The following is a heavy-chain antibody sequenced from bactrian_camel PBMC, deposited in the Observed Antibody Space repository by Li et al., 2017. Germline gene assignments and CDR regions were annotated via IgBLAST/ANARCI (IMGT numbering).Heavy chain of an antibody. J-gene: IGHJ4*01. CDR3: AVQPLGGVWCRFQSKFPF. Sequence: HVQLVESGGGSVQPGESLRLSCAASGYTFSIYCMAWFRQAPGKGRAGVAAISREHTTNHADSVKGRFTISKDNAKNTLYLQMNSLKPEDTAMYYCAVQPLGGVWCRFQSKFPFWGQGTQVTVS. D-gene: IGHD7*01. V-gene: IGHV3S26*01. CDR2: ISREHTT. CDR1: GYTFSIYC.